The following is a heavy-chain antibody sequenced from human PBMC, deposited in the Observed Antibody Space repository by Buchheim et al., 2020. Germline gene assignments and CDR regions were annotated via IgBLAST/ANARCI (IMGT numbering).Heavy chain of an antibody. V-gene: IGHV4-34*01. CDR3: ARGHYDYVWGSYRYNYFDY. J-gene: IGHJ4*02. D-gene: IGHD3-16*02. CDR2: INHSEST. CDR1: GGSFSGYY. Sequence: QVQLQQWGAGLLKPSETLSLTCAVYGGSFSGYYWSWIRQPPGKGLEWIGEINHSESTNYNPSLKSRVTISVDTSKNQFSLKLSSVTAADTAVYYCARGHYDYVWGSYRYNYFDYWGQGTL.